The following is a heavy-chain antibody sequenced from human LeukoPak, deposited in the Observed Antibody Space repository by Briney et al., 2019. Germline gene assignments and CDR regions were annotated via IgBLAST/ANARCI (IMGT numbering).Heavy chain of an antibody. CDR2: ISGSGGST. CDR1: GFTFSYTW. J-gene: IGHJ4*02. V-gene: IGHV3-23*01. Sequence: GGSLRLSCAASGFTFSYTWMTWVRQAPGKGLEWVSAISGSGGSTYYADSVKGRFTISRDNSKNTLYLQMNSLRAEDTAVYYCAKVVGRWLQSAYFDYWGQGTLVTVSS. CDR3: AKVVGRWLQSAYFDY. D-gene: IGHD5-24*01.